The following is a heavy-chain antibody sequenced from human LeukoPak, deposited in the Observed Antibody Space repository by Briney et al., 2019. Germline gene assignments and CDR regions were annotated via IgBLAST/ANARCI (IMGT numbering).Heavy chain of an antibody. CDR3: ARCLFGGYSDSSGYFSIDY. CDR1: GFTLSTYT. D-gene: IGHD3-22*01. J-gene: IGHJ4*02. V-gene: IGHV3-21*01. Sequence: GGSLRLSCAASGFTLSTYTMTWVRQAPGKGLEWVSSISSSSTYIYYADSMKGRFTISRDNAKNSLHLQMNSLRAEDTAVYYCARCLFGGYSDSSGYFSIDYWGQGTLVTVSS. CDR2: ISSSSTYI.